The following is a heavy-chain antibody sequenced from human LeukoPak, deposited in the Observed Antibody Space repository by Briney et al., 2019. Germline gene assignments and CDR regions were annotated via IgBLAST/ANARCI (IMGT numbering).Heavy chain of an antibody. J-gene: IGHJ4*02. V-gene: IGHV1-2*02. Sequence: ASVKVSCKASGYTFTGYYMHWVRQAPGQGLEWMGWINPNSGGTDYAQKFQGRVTMTRDTSISTAYMELSRLRSDDTAVYYCARDKNYDSSGYYHDYWGQGTLVTVSS. D-gene: IGHD3-22*01. CDR1: GYTFTGYY. CDR3: ARDKNYDSSGYYHDY. CDR2: INPNSGGT.